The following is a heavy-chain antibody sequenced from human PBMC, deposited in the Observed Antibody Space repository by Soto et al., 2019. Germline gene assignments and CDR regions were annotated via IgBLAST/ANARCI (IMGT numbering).Heavy chain of an antibody. V-gene: IGHV1-24*01. CDR2: FDPEDGET. Sequence: GASVKVSCKVSGYTLTELSMHWVRQAPGKGLEWMGGFDPEDGETIYAQKFQGRVTMTEDTSTDTAYMELSSLRSEDTAVYYCATDSTSYRLLFAFDIWGQGTMVTVS. CDR1: GYTLTELS. CDR3: ATDSTSYRLLFAFDI. D-gene: IGHD3-16*02. J-gene: IGHJ3*02.